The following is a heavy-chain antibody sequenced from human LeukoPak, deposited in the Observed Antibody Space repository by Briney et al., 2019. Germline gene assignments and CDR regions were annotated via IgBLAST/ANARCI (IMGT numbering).Heavy chain of an antibody. CDR2: ISAYNGNT. J-gene: IGHJ4*02. V-gene: IGHV1-18*01. D-gene: IGHD5-18*01. CDR1: GYTFTSYG. CDR3: ARGDVDTAMVTSFDS. Sequence: ASVKVSCKASGYTFTSYGISWVRQAPGQGLEWMGWISAYNGNTNYAQKLQGRVTMTTDTSTSTAYMELRSLRSDGTAVYYCARGDVDTAMVTSFDSWGQGTLVTVSS.